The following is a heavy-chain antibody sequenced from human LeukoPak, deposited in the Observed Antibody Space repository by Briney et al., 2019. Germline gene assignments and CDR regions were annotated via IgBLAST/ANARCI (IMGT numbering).Heavy chain of an antibody. Sequence: GGSLRLSCAASGFNFSSYNMNWVRQAPGKGLEWVSSISSSSSYIYYADSVKGRFTISRDNAKNSLYLQMSSLRAEDTAVYYCASLTVTTFDYWGQGTLVTVSS. J-gene: IGHJ4*02. D-gene: IGHD4-17*01. V-gene: IGHV3-21*01. CDR1: GFNFSSYN. CDR3: ASLTVTTFDY. CDR2: ISSSSSYI.